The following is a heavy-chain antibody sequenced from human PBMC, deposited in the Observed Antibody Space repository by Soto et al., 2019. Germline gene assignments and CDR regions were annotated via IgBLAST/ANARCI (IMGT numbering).Heavy chain of an antibody. CDR3: ASTQGCYDFWSGYRYYFDY. Sequence: QVQLVESGGGVVQPGRSLRLSCAASGFTFSSYAMHWVRQAPGKGLEWVAVISYDGSNKYYADSVKGRFTISRDNSKNTLYLQRNSLRAEDTAVYYCASTQGCYDFWSGYRYYFDYWGQGTLVTVSS. CDR1: GFTFSSYA. CDR2: ISYDGSNK. D-gene: IGHD3-3*01. V-gene: IGHV3-30-3*01. J-gene: IGHJ4*02.